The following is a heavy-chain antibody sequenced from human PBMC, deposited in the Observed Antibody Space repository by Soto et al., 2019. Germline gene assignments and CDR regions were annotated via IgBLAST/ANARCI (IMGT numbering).Heavy chain of an antibody. D-gene: IGHD2-15*01. Sequence: QVQLQQWGAGLLKPSETLSLTCAVYGGSFSGYYWSWIRQPPGKGLEWIGEINHSGSTNYNPSLKSRVTISVDTSKNQFSLKLSSVTAADTAVYYCAGGRPYCSGGSCYVGYFDYWGQGTLVTVSS. V-gene: IGHV4-34*01. CDR1: GGSFSGYY. CDR2: INHSGST. J-gene: IGHJ4*02. CDR3: AGGRPYCSGGSCYVGYFDY.